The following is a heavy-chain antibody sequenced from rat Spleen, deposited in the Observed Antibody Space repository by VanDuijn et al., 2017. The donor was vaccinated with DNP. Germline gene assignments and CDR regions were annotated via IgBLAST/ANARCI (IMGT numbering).Heavy chain of an antibody. CDR2: VNSAGNT. CDR1: GYSITSSYR. D-gene: IGHD1-3*01. Sequence: EVQLQESGPGLVKPSQSLSLTCSVTGYSITSSYRWNWIRKFPGNKLEWMGSVNSAGNTNYNPSLKSRISITRDTSKNQFFLQVNSVTTEDTATYYCARDDYGSSGAMDPWGQGTSVTVSS. J-gene: IGHJ4*01. V-gene: IGHV3-3*01. CDR3: ARDDYGSSGAMDP.